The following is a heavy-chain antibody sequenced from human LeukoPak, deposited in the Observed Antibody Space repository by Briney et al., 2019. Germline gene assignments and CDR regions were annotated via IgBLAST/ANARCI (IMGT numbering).Heavy chain of an antibody. Sequence: SETLSLTCGVYGGSFSGYYWSWIRQPPGKGLEWIGEINHSGSTNYNPSLKRRVTISVDTSKNQFSLKLSSVTAADTAVYYCARGILNYYGSGSYAGNYFDSWGQGTLVTVSS. V-gene: IGHV4-34*01. CDR2: INHSGST. CDR3: ARGILNYYGSGSYAGNYFDS. J-gene: IGHJ4*02. CDR1: GGSFSGYY. D-gene: IGHD3-10*01.